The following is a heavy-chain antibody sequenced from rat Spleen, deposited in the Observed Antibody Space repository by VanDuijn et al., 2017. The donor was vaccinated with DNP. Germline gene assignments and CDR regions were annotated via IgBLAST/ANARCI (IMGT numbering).Heavy chain of an antibody. CDR1: GFTFSSFA. CDR3: ARHRTIMPYYYAMDA. CDR2: ITSGGSTT. V-gene: IGHV5-7*01. J-gene: IGHJ4*01. D-gene: IGHD1-12*01. Sequence: EVQLVESGGGLVQPGRSLKLSCEASGFTFSSFAMAWVRQAPKKGLEWVATITSGGSTTYYRDSVKGRFTISRDNAQSTLYLQMDSLRSEDTATYYCARHRTIMPYYYAMDAWGQGASVTVSS.